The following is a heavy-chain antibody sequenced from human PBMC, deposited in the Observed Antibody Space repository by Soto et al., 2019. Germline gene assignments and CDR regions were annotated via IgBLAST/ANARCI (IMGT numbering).Heavy chain of an antibody. J-gene: IGHJ6*02. CDR3: ARDSGRYYYGSWFYYCMDV. CDR2: INPNSGGT. D-gene: IGHD3-10*01. Sequence: ASVKVSCTASGYTFTGYYMHWVRQAPGQGLEWMGWINPNSGGTNYAQKFQGRVTMTRDTSISTAYMELSRLRSDDTAVYYCARDSGRYYYGSWFYYCMDVWGQGNTVTASS. CDR1: GYTFTGYY. V-gene: IGHV1-2*02.